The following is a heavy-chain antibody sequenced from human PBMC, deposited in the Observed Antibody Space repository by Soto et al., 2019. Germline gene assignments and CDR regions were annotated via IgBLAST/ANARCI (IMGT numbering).Heavy chain of an antibody. CDR2: INAGNGDT. Sequence: QVQLLQSGAEVKKSGASVKVSCEASGYIFTDYTIHWVRQAPGQRLELMGWINAGNGDTKYSHQFQGRVTFSRDTSASTVYMELSSLRSEDTAVYYCAREGLVRGVLRGIRFDPWGQGTLVTVSS. J-gene: IGHJ5*02. D-gene: IGHD3-10*01. V-gene: IGHV1-3*01. CDR1: GYIFTDYT. CDR3: AREGLVRGVLRGIRFDP.